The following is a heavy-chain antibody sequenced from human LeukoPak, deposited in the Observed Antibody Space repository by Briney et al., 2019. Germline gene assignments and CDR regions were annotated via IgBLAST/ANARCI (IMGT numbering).Heavy chain of an antibody. Sequence: SETLSLTCAVYHGSFSGYYWGWIRQPPGKELEWIGEINDSGRTNYNPSLKSRVTISVDTSKNQFSLKLSSVTVADTAVYYCASRIVPSTDFDYWGQGSLVTVSS. CDR2: INDSGRT. V-gene: IGHV4-34*01. CDR1: HGSFSGYY. CDR3: ASRIVPSTDFDY. J-gene: IGHJ4*02. D-gene: IGHD5-12*01.